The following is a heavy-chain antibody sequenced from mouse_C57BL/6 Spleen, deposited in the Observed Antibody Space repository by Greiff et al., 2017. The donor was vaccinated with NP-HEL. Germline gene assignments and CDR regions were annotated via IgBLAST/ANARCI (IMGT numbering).Heavy chain of an antibody. Sequence: QVQLQQPGAELVMPGASVKLSCKASGYTFTSYWMHWVKQRPGQGLEWIGEIDPSDSYTNYNQKFKGKSTLTVDKSSSTAYMQLSSLTSEDSAVYYCARSVYSNYLTWFAYWGQGTLVTVSA. CDR2: IDPSDSYT. J-gene: IGHJ3*01. CDR1: GYTFTSYW. V-gene: IGHV1-69*01. CDR3: ARSVYSNYLTWFAY. D-gene: IGHD2-5*01.